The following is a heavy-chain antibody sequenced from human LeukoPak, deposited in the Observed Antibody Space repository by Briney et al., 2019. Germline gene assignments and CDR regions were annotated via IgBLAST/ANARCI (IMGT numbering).Heavy chain of an antibody. CDR1: GYSISSGYY. D-gene: IGHD3-22*01. V-gene: IGHV4-61*02. J-gene: IGHJ4*02. CDR3: ARASYSYDINGWVPFDY. Sequence: PSETLSLTCIVSGYSISSGYYWGWIRQPAGKGLEWIGRIYTSGSTNYNPSLKSRVTISGDTSKNQFSLRLSSVTAADTAVYYCARASYSYDINGWVPFDYWGQGTLVTVSS. CDR2: IYTSGST.